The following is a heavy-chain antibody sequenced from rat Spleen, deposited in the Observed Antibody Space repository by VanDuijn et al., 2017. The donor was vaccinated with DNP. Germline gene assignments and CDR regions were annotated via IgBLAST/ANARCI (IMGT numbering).Heavy chain of an antibody. CDR2: ISYSGTT. CDR3: ARLRLEWEVRAMDA. CDR1: GYSITSNY. J-gene: IGHJ4*01. V-gene: IGHV3-1*01. Sequence: EVQLQESGPGLVKPSQSLSLTCSVTGYSITSNYWGWIRKFPGNKVEWIGHISYSGTTSYNPSLKSRISITRDTSKNQFFLQLNSVTTEDTATYYCARLRLEWEVRAMDAWGQGTSVTVSS. D-gene: IGHD1-1*01.